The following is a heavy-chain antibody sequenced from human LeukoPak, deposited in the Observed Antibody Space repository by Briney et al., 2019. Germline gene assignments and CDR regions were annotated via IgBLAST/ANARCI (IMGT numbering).Heavy chain of an antibody. CDR1: GDNVISSSVA. V-gene: IGHV6-1*01. CDR2: KSYRSKWYN. Sequence: SQTLSLTCAISGDNVISSSVAWNWFTQSPSSGLQWLGRKSYRSKWYNEYAVSGKSRITVSLDTSKNQLSLQLDFVTPEDTAVYYCARGQNSAFDYWGQGSLVTVSS. CDR3: ARGQNSAFDY. D-gene: IGHD1/OR15-1a*01. J-gene: IGHJ4*02.